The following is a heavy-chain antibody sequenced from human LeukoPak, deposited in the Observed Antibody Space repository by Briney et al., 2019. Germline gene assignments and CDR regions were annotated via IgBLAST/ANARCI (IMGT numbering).Heavy chain of an antibody. CDR1: GGTFSSYA. Sequence: GASVKVSCKASGGTFSSYAISWVRQAPGQGLEWMGRIIPILGIANYAQKFQGRVTITADKSTSTAYMELSSLRSEDTAVYYCASREMATIEINEYFQHWGQGTLVTVSS. V-gene: IGHV1-69*04. D-gene: IGHD5-24*01. CDR3: ASREMATIEINEYFQH. CDR2: IIPILGIA. J-gene: IGHJ1*01.